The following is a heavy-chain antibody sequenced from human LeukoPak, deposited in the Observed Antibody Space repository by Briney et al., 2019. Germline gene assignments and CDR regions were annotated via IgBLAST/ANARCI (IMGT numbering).Heavy chain of an antibody. CDR2: IYSSGST. V-gene: IGHV3-66*04. J-gene: IGHJ4*02. CDR3: TRLAVAYFDS. CDR1: GFIVSSNY. Sequence: GGSLRLSCAASGFIVSSNYMGWVRRAPGKGLEWVSVIYSSGSTYYPDSVKGRFTISRDESKNTLYLQMNSLGAEDTAVYYCTRLAVAYFDSWGQGTLVTVSS. D-gene: IGHD6-19*01.